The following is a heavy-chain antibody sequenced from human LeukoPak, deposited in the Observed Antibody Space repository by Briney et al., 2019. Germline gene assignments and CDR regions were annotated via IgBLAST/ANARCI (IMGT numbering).Heavy chain of an antibody. CDR2: INPNSGGT. CDR3: ARDLSGSWDRMSRIQH. CDR1: GGTFSSYA. J-gene: IGHJ1*01. V-gene: IGHV1-2*06. D-gene: IGHD6-13*01. Sequence: ASVKVSCKASGGTFSSYAISWVRQAPGQGLEWMGRINPNSGGTNYAQKFQGRVTMTRDTSISTAYMELSRLRSDDTAVYYCARDLSGSWDRMSRIQHWGQGTLVTVSS.